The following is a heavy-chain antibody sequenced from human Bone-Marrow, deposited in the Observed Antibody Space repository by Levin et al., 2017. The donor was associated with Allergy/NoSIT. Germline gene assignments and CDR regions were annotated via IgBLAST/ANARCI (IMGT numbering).Heavy chain of an antibody. CDR2: VWYDENDK. J-gene: IGHJ6*02. D-gene: IGHD5-12*01. V-gene: IGHV3-33*01. CDR1: GFSFRSYG. Sequence: GESLKISCVASGFSFRSYGMHWVRQAPGKGLEWVAVVWYDENDKYYADSVKGRFTISADNSKNTLYLQMSSLGAEDTAVYYCARDKGYSYGFDDWGQGTPVTVSS. CDR3: ARDKGYSYGFDD.